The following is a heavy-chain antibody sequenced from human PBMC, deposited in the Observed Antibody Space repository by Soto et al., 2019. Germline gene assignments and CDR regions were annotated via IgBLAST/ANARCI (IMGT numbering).Heavy chain of an antibody. CDR1: GFTFDDYA. CDR2: ISWNSGSI. J-gene: IGHJ3*02. CDR3: AKVYGDYGNDAFDI. V-gene: IGHV3-9*01. D-gene: IGHD4-17*01. Sequence: EVQLVESGGGLVQPGRSLRLSCAASGFTFDDYAMHWVRQAPGKGLEWVSGISWNSGSIGYADSVKGRFTISRDNAKNSLYLQMNSLRAEDTALYYCAKVYGDYGNDAFDIWGQGPMVTVSS.